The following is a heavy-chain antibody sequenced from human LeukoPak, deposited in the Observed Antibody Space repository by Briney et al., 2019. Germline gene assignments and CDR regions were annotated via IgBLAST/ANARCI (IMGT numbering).Heavy chain of an antibody. CDR2: IYTSGST. J-gene: IGHJ5*02. V-gene: IGHV4-4*09. CDR1: GGSISSYY. Sequence: SETLSLTCTVSGGSISSYYWSRIRQPPGKGLEWIGYIYTSGSTNYNPSLKSRVTISVDTSKNQFSLKLSSVTAADTAVYYCARRNRWGWFDPRGQGTLVTVSS. D-gene: IGHD1-14*01. CDR3: ARRNRWGWFDP.